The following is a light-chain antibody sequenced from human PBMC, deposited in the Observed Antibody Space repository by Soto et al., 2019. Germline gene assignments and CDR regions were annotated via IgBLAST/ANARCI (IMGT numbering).Light chain of an antibody. CDR1: QTISSW. CDR2: KAS. CDR3: KHYNSYSEA. J-gene: IGKJ1*01. V-gene: IGKV1-5*03. Sequence: DIQMTQSPSTLSGSVGDRVTITCRASQTISSWLAWYQQKPGKAPKLLIYKASTLKSGVPSRFSGSGSGTEFTLTISSLQPDDFATYYCKHYNSYSEAFGQGTKLGIK.